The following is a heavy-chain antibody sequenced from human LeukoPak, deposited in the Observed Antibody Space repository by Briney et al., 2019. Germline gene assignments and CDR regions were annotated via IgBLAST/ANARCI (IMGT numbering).Heavy chain of an antibody. CDR1: GFTFSSYG. Sequence: GGSLRLSCAASGFTFSSYGMHWVRQAPGKGLEWVAFIRYDGSNKYYADSVKGRFTISRDNSKNTLYLQMNSLRAEDTAVYYCAKATPLNYYGSGSYYDYWGQGTLVTVSS. CDR2: IRYDGSNK. D-gene: IGHD3-10*01. J-gene: IGHJ4*02. V-gene: IGHV3-30*02. CDR3: AKATPLNYYGSGSYYDY.